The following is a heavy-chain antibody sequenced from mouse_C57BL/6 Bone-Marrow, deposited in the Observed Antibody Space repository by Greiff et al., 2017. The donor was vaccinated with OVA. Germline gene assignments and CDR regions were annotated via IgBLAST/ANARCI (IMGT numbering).Heavy chain of an antibody. V-gene: IGHV5-17*01. CDR2: ISSGSSTI. Sequence: EVKLQESGGGLVKPGGSLKLSCAASGFTFSDYGMHWVRQAPEKGLEWVAYISSGSSTIYYADTVKGRFTISRDNAKNTLFLQMTSLRSEDTAMYDCASVTTVTRYAMDYWGQGTSVTVSS. CDR1: GFTFSDYG. CDR3: ASVTTVTRYAMDY. D-gene: IGHD1-1*01. J-gene: IGHJ4*01.